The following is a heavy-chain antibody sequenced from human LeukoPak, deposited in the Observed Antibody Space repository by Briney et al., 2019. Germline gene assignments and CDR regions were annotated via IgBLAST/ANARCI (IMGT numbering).Heavy chain of an antibody. CDR1: GGYFSWYY. Sequence: SETLSLTCTIYGGYFSWYYWGWIRQPPGKGLEWIGEIHPSGSTNFNPSLKSRVSISVDTSKNQFSLILTSVTAADTGVYYCSRGRDQSKTGDSWGQGTVVTVSS. V-gene: IGHV4-34*01. J-gene: IGHJ4*02. D-gene: IGHD2-2*01. CDR3: SRGRDQSKTGDS. CDR2: IHPSGST.